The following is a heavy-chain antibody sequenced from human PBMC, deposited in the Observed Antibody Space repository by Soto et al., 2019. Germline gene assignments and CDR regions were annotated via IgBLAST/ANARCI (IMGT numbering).Heavy chain of an antibody. CDR3: ASDLGYCSGGSCPRLGIIDY. CDR1: GFTFSSYG. V-gene: IGHV3-33*01. D-gene: IGHD2-15*01. CDR2: IWYDGSNK. J-gene: IGHJ4*02. Sequence: QVQLVESGGDVVQPGRSLRLSCAASGFTFSSYGMHWVRQAPGKGLEWVAVIWYDGSNKYYADSVKGRFTISRDNSXXTXYXXMNSLRAEDTAVYYCASDLGYCSGGSCPRLGIIDYWGQGTLVTVSS.